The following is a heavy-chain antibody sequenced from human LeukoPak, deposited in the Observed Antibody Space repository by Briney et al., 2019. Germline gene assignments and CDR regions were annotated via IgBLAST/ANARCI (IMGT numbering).Heavy chain of an antibody. CDR2: MSWNSGSI. CDR1: GFTFDDYA. D-gene: IGHD3-22*01. CDR3: AKGSYDSSGYYNFDY. J-gene: IGHJ4*02. Sequence: PGRSLRLSCAASGFTFDDYAMHWVRQAPGKGLEGVSGMSWNSGSIGYADSVKGRFTISRDNAKNSLYLQMNSLRAEDMALYYCAKGSYDSSGYYNFDYWGQGTLVTVSS. V-gene: IGHV3-9*03.